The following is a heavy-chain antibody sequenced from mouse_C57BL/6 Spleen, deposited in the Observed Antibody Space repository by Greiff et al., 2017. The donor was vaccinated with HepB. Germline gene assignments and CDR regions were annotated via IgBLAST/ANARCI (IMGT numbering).Heavy chain of an antibody. D-gene: IGHD2-10*02. CDR2: ICYSGST. J-gene: IGHJ2*01. CDR3: ARGRLVFDY. CDR1: GYSITSDY. V-gene: IGHV3-8*01. Sequence: EVQGVESGPGLAKPSQTLSLTCSVTGYSITSDYWNWFRKFPGNKLEYMGYICYSGSTYYNPSLKSRISITRDTSKNQYYLQLNSVTTEDTATYYCARGRLVFDYWGQGTTLTVSS.